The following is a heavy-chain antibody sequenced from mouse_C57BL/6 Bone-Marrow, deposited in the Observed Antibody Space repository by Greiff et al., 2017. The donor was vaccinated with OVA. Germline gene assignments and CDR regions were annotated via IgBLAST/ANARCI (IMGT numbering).Heavy chain of an antibody. V-gene: IGHV1-4*01. J-gene: IGHJ3*01. CDR3: ARFYHSSYFAY. CDR1: GYPFTSYT. CDR2: INPSRGYT. Sequence: VQLQESGAELARPGASVEMSCKASGYPFTSYTLHWVKQRPGQGLVWIGYINPSRGYTMSNQKFKDKDTVTADKSSSTAYMQLSSLTSEDSAVYYCARFYHSSYFAYWGKGTLVTVSA. D-gene: IGHD2-5*01.